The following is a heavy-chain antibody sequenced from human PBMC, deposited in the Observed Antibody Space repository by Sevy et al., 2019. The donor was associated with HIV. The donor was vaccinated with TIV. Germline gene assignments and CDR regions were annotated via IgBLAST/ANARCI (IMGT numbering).Heavy chain of an antibody. CDR1: GGSISSYY. CDR2: IYTSGST. D-gene: IGHD4-17*01. Sequence: SETLSLTCTVSGGSISSYYWSWIRQPAGKGLEWIGRIYTSGSTNYNPSLKSRVTMSVDTSKNQFSLKLSSVTAADTAVYYCARYGRLRHYYDYGMDVWGQGTTVTVSS. CDR3: ARYGRLRHYYDYGMDV. V-gene: IGHV4-4*07. J-gene: IGHJ6*02.